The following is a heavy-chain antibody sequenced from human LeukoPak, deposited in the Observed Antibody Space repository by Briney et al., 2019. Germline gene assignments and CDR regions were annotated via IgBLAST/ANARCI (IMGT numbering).Heavy chain of an antibody. D-gene: IGHD4-17*01. J-gene: IGHJ4*02. Sequence: KPSETLSLTCSVSGGSISSSGHYWGWIRQSPEKGLDWIGSIYSNGNTYYNPSVKSRVTISVDTSKNQFSLKLTSVTAAETAVYYCARSATVTTGYFDYWGRGALVTVSS. CDR2: IYSNGNT. V-gene: IGHV4-39*07. CDR3: ARSATVTTGYFDY. CDR1: GGSISSSGHY.